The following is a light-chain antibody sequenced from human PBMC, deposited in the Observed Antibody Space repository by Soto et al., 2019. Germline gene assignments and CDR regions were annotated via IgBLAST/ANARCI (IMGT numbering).Light chain of an antibody. CDR3: QQFNWSLT. V-gene: IGKV1-13*02. J-gene: IGKJ4*01. CDR1: QGISSA. Sequence: AIQLTQSPSSLSASVGDRVTITCRASQGISSALAWYQQKPGKAPKLLIYDASSLESGVPSRFSGSGSGTDFTLTISSLQPEDFATYYCQQFNWSLTFGGGTKVEIK. CDR2: DAS.